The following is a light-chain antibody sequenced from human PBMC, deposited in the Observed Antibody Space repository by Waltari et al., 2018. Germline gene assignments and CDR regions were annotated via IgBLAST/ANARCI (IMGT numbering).Light chain of an antibody. V-gene: IGKV3-11*01. Sequence: DIVLTHSPVTMSLSPGERAALYCRASQTVNNFVAWYQHQPGHAPRLLIYDASKMTDDTPARFSGGGSGTDFTLTISSLEPEDFAVYYCQQRSNWPLTLGGGTRVEIK. CDR1: QTVNNF. CDR3: QQRSNWPLT. CDR2: DAS. J-gene: IGKJ4*01.